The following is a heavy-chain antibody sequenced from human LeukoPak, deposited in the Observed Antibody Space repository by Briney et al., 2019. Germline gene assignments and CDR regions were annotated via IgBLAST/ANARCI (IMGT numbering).Heavy chain of an antibody. V-gene: IGHV1-2*02. D-gene: IGHD3-10*01. J-gene: IGHJ5*02. CDR1: GYTFTGYY. Sequence: ASVKVSCKASGYTFTGYYMHWVRQAPGQGLEWMGWVNPNSGGTNYAQKFQGRVTMTRDTSISTAYMELSRLRSDDTAVYYCARDNSVGDIAWWFDPWGQGTLVTVSS. CDR2: VNPNSGGT. CDR3: ARDNSVGDIAWWFDP.